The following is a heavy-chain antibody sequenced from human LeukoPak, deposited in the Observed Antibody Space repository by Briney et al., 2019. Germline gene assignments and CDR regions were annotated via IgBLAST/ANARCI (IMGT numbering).Heavy chain of an antibody. Sequence: PSETLSLTCTVSGGSISSSSYYWGWIRQPPGKGLEWIGSIYYSGSTYYNPSLKSRVTISVDTSKNQFSLKLSSVTAADTAVYYCASSGIRLWSYNWFDPWGQGTLVTVSS. J-gene: IGHJ5*02. D-gene: IGHD5-18*01. CDR3: ASSGIRLWSYNWFDP. CDR2: IYYSGST. V-gene: IGHV4-39*01. CDR1: GGSISSSSYY.